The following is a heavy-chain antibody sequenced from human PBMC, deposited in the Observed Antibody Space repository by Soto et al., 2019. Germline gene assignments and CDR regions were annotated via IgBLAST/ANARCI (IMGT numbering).Heavy chain of an antibody. J-gene: IGHJ2*01. CDR2: IKSKTDGGTT. D-gene: IGHD6-13*01. Sequence: EGSLRLSFSASGLTFRNAWLSGVRQAPRKWLEWVGRIKSKTDGGTTDYAAPVKGRFTISRDDSKNTLYQQMNSLKTEDTAVYYCTTDPRIAARHWYFDLWGRGTLVTVSS. V-gene: IGHV3-15*01. CDR3: TTDPRIAARHWYFDL. CDR1: GLTFRNAW.